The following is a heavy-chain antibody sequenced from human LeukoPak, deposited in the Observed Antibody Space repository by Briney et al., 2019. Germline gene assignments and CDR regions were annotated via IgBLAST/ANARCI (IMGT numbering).Heavy chain of an antibody. CDR3: ARYNWNSAPFDY. J-gene: IGHJ4*02. CDR1: GFTFNNYW. V-gene: IGHV3-7*01. D-gene: IGHD1-7*01. CDR2: INQDGSEK. Sequence: GGSLRLSCAAPGFTFNNYWMHWVRQAPGKGLEWVANINQDGSEKYYVDSVKGRFTISRDNAKNTLYLEMNSLRAEDTAVYYCARYNWNSAPFDYWGQGTLVTVSS.